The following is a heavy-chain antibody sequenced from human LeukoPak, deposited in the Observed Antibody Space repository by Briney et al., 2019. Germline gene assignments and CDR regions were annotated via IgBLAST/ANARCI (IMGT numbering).Heavy chain of an antibody. J-gene: IGHJ6*04. Sequence: SETLSLTCTVSGGSISSYYWSWIRQPPGKGLEWIGYIYYSGSTNYNPSLKSRVTISVDTSKNQFSLKLSSVTAADTAVYYCARVKELYSSGWLEGYYYGMDVWGKGTTVTVSS. CDR1: GGSISSYY. CDR3: ARVKELYSSGWLEGYYYGMDV. D-gene: IGHD6-19*01. CDR2: IYYSGST. V-gene: IGHV4-59*01.